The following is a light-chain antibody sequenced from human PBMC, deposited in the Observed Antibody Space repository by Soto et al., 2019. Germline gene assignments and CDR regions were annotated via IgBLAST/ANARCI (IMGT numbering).Light chain of an antibody. CDR1: QSVDGN. CDR3: QQYKNWWT. V-gene: IGKV3-15*01. J-gene: IGKJ1*01. CDR2: GAF. Sequence: EILMTQSPATLSVSPGERATLSCRASQSVDGNLAWYQQKPGHAPRLLIYGAFTRATGISARISGSGSGTDFTLPISCRESEDFGVYNFQQYKNWWTVGQGTKVDSK.